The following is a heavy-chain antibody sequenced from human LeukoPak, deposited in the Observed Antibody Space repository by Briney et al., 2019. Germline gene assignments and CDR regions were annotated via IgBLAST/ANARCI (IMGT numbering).Heavy chain of an antibody. V-gene: IGHV4-59*01. CDR3: ARGYYTQWELLRVLDY. CDR2: VYYSGST. Sequence: PSETLSLTCTVSGGSISSYYWSWIRQPPGKGLEWIGYVYYSGSTNYSPSLKSRVTISVDTSKNQFSLKLSSVTAADTAVYYCARGYYTQWELLRVLDYWGQGTLVTVSS. J-gene: IGHJ4*02. D-gene: IGHD1-26*01. CDR1: GGSISSYY.